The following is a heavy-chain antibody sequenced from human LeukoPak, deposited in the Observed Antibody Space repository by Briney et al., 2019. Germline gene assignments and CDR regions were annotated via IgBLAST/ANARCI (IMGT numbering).Heavy chain of an antibody. CDR3: AKDPDIVVVVAATHFDY. CDR1: GFTFSSYS. V-gene: IGHV3-21*04. CDR2: ISSSSSYI. Sequence: PGGSLRLSCAASGFTFSSYSMNWVRQAPGKGLEWVSSISSSSSYIYYGDSVKGRFAISRDNSKNTLYLQMNSLRAEDTAVYYCAKDPDIVVVVAATHFDYWGQGTLVTVSS. J-gene: IGHJ4*02. D-gene: IGHD2-15*01.